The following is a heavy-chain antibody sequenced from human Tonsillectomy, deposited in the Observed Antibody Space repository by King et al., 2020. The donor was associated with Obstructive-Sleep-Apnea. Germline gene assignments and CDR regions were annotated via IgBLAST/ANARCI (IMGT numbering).Heavy chain of an antibody. V-gene: IGHV4-30-4*01. CDR1: GGSIDSGDYY. CDR3: VRERGWVGVVYYGTYV. J-gene: IGHJ6*02. D-gene: IGHD3-10*01. Sequence: VQLQESGPGLVKPSQTLSLTCTVSGGSIDSGDYYWSWIRRPPGKGLEWIGYIYYSGSTYNNPSLKSRVNISIDTSKSPFSLKLISVTAADTAVYYCVRERGWVGVVYYGTYVWGRGTTVTVSS. CDR2: IYYSGST.